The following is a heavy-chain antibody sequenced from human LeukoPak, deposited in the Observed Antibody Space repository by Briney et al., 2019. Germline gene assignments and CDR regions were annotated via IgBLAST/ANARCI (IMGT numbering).Heavy chain of an antibody. CDR3: ARVLPGYCSGGSCYSLTGDPDWFDP. J-gene: IGHJ5*02. CDR2: ISAYNGNT. D-gene: IGHD2-15*01. CDR1: GYTFTSYG. V-gene: IGHV1-18*01. Sequence: ASVKVSCKASGYTFTSYGISWVRQAPGQGLEWMGWISAYNGNTNYAQKLQGRVTMTTDTSTSTAYMELRSLRSDDTAVYYCARVLPGYCSGGSCYSLTGDPDWFDPWGQGTLVTVSS.